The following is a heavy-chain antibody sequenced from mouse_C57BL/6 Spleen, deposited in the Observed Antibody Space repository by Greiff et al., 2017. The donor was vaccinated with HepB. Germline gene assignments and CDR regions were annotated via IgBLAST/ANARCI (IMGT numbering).Heavy chain of an antibody. CDR3: ASPSFAY. J-gene: IGHJ3*01. V-gene: IGHV5-17*01. Sequence: EVKVEESGGGLVKPGGSLKLSCAASGFTFSDYGMHWVRQAPEKGLEWVAYISSGSSTIYYADTVKGRFTISRDNAKNTLFLQMTSLRSEDTAMYYCASPSFAYWGQGTLVTVSA. CDR2: ISSGSSTI. CDR1: GFTFSDYG.